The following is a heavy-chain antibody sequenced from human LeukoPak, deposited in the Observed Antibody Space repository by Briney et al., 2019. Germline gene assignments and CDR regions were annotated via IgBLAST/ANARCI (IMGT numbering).Heavy chain of an antibody. CDR1: GDSVSSNSAA. Sequence: SQTVSLTCALCGDSVSSNSAAWNWLRQSRSRGVEGLGSTYYRSKCYNYYAVSVKSRIAINPDTSKNHFSLQLNSVTPEDTAVYYCARSAARQENYYYYYYLDIWGKGTTVTVSS. D-gene: IGHD6-6*01. CDR3: ARSAARQENYYYYYYLDI. V-gene: IGHV6-1*01. J-gene: IGHJ6*03. CDR2: TYYRSKCYN.